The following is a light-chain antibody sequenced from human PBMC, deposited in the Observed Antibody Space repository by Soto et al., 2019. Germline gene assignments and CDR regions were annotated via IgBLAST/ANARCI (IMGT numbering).Light chain of an antibody. V-gene: IGKV3-15*01. CDR2: GAS. CDR1: QSVSSN. J-gene: IGKJ3*01. Sequence: IVMTQSPATLSVSPGERASLSCRASQSVSSNLAWFQKKPGQAPRLLIYGASTRATGIPARFSGSGSGTEFTLTISSLQSEDSAVYYCHQYNSWPRGTFGPGTKVEIK. CDR3: HQYNSWPRGT.